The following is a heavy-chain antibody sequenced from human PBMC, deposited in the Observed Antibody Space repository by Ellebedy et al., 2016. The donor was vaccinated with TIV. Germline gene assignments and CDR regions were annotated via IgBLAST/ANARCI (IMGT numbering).Heavy chain of an antibody. V-gene: IGHV3-7*01. CDR3: VTQRGLD. Sequence: GESLKISXAASGFTFSNYWMNWVRQAPGKGLEWVANIKEGGTKRYYVDSVKGRFSISRDDAKNSIYLQMNSLRVEGTAIYYCVTQRGLDWGQGTLVTVSS. CDR2: IKEGGTKR. J-gene: IGHJ4*02. D-gene: IGHD6-19*01. CDR1: GFTFSNYW.